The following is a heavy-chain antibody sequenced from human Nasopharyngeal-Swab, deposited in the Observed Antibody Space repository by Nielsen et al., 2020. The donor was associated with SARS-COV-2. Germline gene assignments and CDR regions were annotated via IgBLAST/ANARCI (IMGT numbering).Heavy chain of an antibody. CDR2: INPSGGST. CDR1: GYTFTSYY. V-gene: IGHV1-46*01. D-gene: IGHD1-7*01. J-gene: IGHJ6*02. CDR3: ARELELPHYYYGMDV. Sequence: ASVKVSCKASGYTFTSYYMHWVRQAPGQGLEWMGIINPSGGSTSYAQKFQGRVTMTRDTPTSTVYMELSSLRSEDTAVYYCARELELPHYYYGMDVWGQGTTVTVSS.